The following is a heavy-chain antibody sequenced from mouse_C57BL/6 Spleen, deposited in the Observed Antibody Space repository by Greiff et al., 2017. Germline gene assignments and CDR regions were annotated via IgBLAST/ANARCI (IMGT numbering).Heavy chain of an antibody. CDR2: IYPGDGDT. J-gene: IGHJ4*01. V-gene: IGHV1-82*01. CDR3: AGHYGNYAMDY. CDR1: GYAFSSSW. Sequence: QVQLQQPGAELVKPGASVKISCKASGYAFSSSWMNWVKQRPGKGLEWIGRIYPGDGDTNYNGKFKGKATLTADKSSSTAYMQLSSLTSEDSAVYFCAGHYGNYAMDYWGQGTSVTVSS. D-gene: IGHD2-1*01.